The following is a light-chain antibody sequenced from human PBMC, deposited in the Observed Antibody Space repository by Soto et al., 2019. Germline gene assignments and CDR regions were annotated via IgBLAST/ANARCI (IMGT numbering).Light chain of an antibody. Sequence: EIVMTQSPATLSVSQGERATLSCRASQSVSSNLAGYQQKPGQAPRLLIYDASNRATGIPVRFSGSGSGTDFTLTISSLEPEDFAVYYCQQRSNWPPKITFGQGTRLEIK. J-gene: IGKJ5*01. CDR2: DAS. CDR3: QQRSNWPPKIT. CDR1: QSVSSN. V-gene: IGKV3-11*01.